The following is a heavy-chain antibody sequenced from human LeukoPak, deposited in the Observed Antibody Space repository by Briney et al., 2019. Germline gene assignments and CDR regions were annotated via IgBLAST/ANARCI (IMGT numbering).Heavy chain of an antibody. D-gene: IGHD3-16*02. J-gene: IGHJ3*02. Sequence: SQTLSLTCTVSGGSISSGGYYWSWIRQHPGKGPEWSGYIYYSGSTYYNPSLKSRVTISVDTSKNQFSLKLSSVTAADTAVYYCARTVTDDAFDIWGQGTMVTVSS. CDR1: GGSISSGGYY. V-gene: IGHV4-31*03. CDR3: ARTVTDDAFDI. CDR2: IYYSGST.